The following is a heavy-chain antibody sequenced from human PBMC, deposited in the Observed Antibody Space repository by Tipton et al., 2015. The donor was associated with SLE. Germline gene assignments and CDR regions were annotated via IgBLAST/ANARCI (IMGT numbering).Heavy chain of an antibody. CDR2: IYYSGST. CDR1: GGSISRYY. CDR3: ASVPCYYDSGGTDSLDI. V-gene: IGHV4-59*01. J-gene: IGHJ3*02. D-gene: IGHD3-22*01. Sequence: TLSLTCTVSGGSISRYYWSWIRQPPGKGLEWIGYIYYSGSTNYNPSLKSRVTISVDTSKNQFSLKLSSVTAADTAVYYCASVPCYYDSGGTDSLDILGHGTMVTVSS.